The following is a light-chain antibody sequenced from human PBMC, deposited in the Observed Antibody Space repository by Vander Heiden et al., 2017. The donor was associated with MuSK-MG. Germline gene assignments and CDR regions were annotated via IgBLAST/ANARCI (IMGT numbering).Light chain of an antibody. CDR1: QTISSH. CDR2: DAS. Sequence: DIQMTQPPSSLSASVGDRVTITCRASQTISSHLNWYQQKPGKAPKLLIYDASSLQSGVPSRFSGSGSGTDFSLTISSLQPEDFATYYCQHSYSIPWSFGQGTKLEI. CDR3: QHSYSIPWS. J-gene: IGKJ2*03. V-gene: IGKV1-39*01.